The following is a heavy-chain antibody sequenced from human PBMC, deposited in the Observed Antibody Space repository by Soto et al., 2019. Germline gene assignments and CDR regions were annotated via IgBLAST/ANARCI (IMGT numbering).Heavy chain of an antibody. V-gene: IGHV1-8*01. CDR1: GYTFTNND. J-gene: IGHJ4*02. Sequence: QVQLVQSGAEVKKPGASVKVSCKASGYTFTNNDINWVRQATGQGLEWMGWMNPISGNTGYAQKFQGRVTMTRTTSISTAYMELSSLRSDDTAVYYCARDHCSGGTCDGFDYWGQGTLVTVSS. D-gene: IGHD2-15*01. CDR3: ARDHCSGGTCDGFDY. CDR2: MNPISGNT.